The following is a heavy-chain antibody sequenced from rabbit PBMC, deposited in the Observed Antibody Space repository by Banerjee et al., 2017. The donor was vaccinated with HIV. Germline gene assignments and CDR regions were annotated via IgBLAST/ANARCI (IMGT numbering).Heavy chain of an antibody. V-gene: IGHV1S45*01. CDR3: ARGSSSGGYSPYYFDL. CDR1: GLDFSSYW. D-gene: IGHD1-1*01. J-gene: IGHJ4*01. Sequence: QEQLEESGGDLVKPEGSLTLTCKASGLDFSSYWMTWVRQAPGRGLEWIGCINTGGSGDTYYASWAKGRFTISKTSSTTMTLQVTSLTAADTATYFCARGSSSGGYSPYYFDLWGPGTLVTVS. CDR2: INTGGSGDT.